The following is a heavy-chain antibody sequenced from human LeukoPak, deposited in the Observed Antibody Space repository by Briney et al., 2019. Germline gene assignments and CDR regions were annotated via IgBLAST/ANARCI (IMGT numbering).Heavy chain of an antibody. CDR3: ARTLGYCSSTSCPYYFDY. CDR1: GGSISSGGYS. Sequence: PSQTLSLTCAVSGGSISSGGYSWSWIRQPPGKGLEWIGYIYHSGSTYYNPSLKSRVTISVDRSKNQFSLKLSSVTAADTAVYYCARTLGYCSSTSCPYYFDYWGQGTLVTVSS. D-gene: IGHD2-2*01. J-gene: IGHJ4*02. V-gene: IGHV4-30-2*01. CDR2: IYHSGST.